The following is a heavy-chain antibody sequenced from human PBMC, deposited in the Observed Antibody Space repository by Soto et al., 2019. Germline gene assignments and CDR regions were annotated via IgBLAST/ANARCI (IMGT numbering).Heavy chain of an antibody. Sequence: PGGSLRLSCAASGFTFSNAWVSWVRQTPGKGLEWVGRIKSKIDGGTTDYAAPVKGRLTISRDDSKNTLYLQVNSLKTEDTAVYYCTTDDPINRSWGQGTLVTVSS. CDR1: GFTFSNAW. V-gene: IGHV3-15*01. CDR2: IKSKIDGGTT. CDR3: TTDDPINRS. J-gene: IGHJ5*02.